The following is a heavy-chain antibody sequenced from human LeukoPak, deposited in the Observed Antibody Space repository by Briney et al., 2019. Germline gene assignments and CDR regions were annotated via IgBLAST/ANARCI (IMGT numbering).Heavy chain of an antibody. D-gene: IGHD3-22*01. Sequence: GGSLRLSCAASGFTFRSYEMNWVRQAPGKGLEWVSYITSSGNTIYYADSVKGRFTISRDNAKNSQYLQMNSLRAEDTAVYYCARANYYDMSGYDYWGQGTLVHVSS. V-gene: IGHV3-48*03. CDR1: GFTFRSYE. J-gene: IGHJ4*02. CDR2: ITSSGNTI. CDR3: ARANYYDMSGYDY.